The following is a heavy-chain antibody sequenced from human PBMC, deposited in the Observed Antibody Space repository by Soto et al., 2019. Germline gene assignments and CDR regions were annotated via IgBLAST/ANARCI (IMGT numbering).Heavy chain of an antibody. J-gene: IGHJ4*02. CDR2: IYYSGST. V-gene: IGHV4-59*08. CDR3: ARQLRGSGSPIDY. CDR1: GGSISSYY. Sequence: SETLSLTCTVSGGSISSYYWSWIRQPPGKGLEWIWYIYYSGSTNYNPSLKSRVTISVDTSKNQFSLKLSSVTAADTAVYYCARQLRGSGSPIDYWGQGTLVTVSS. D-gene: IGHD3-10*01.